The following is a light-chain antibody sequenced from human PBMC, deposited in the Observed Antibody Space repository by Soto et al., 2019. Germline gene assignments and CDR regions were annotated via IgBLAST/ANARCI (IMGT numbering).Light chain of an antibody. J-gene: IGLJ2*01. CDR2: EVS. V-gene: IGLV2-8*01. CDR3: SSYVGSDTVV. Sequence: QYALTQPPSASGSPGQSVTISCTGTSSDIGGYNYVSWYQQHPGKAPKVMIYEVSKRPSGVPDRFSGSKSGNTASLTVSGLQAEDEADYYCSSYVGSDTVVFGGGTKLTVL. CDR1: SSDIGGYNY.